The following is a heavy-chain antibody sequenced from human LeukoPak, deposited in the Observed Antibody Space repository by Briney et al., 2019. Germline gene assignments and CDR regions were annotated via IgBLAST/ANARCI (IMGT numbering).Heavy chain of an antibody. CDR3: ARGVSD. V-gene: IGHV4-38-2*01. Sequence: PSETLSLTCAVSGYSISSGYYWGWIRQPPGKGLEWIGSIYHSGSTCYNPSLKSRVTISVDTSKNQFSLKLSSVTADDTAIYYCARGVSDWGQGTLVTVAS. D-gene: IGHD3-16*01. J-gene: IGHJ4*02. CDR1: GYSISSGYY. CDR2: IYHSGST.